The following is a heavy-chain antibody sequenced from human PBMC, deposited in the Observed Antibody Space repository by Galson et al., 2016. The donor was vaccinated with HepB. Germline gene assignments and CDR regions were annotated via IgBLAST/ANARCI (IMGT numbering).Heavy chain of an antibody. CDR2: ISWDGDNT. V-gene: IGHV3-43D*03. J-gene: IGHJ6*02. CDR1: GFIFDGYA. D-gene: IGHD1-1*01. Sequence: SLRLSCAASGFIFDGYAMHWVRQAPGKGLEWVSLISWDGDNTYYADSVKGRFTISRDNSKNSLYLQMNSLRAEDTALYYCAKDGPSWNGNHQYFYGMDVWGQGTTVTVSS. CDR3: AKDGPSWNGNHQYFYGMDV.